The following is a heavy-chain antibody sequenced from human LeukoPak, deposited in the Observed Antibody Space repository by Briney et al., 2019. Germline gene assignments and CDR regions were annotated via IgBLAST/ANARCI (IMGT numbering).Heavy chain of an antibody. J-gene: IGHJ6*02. D-gene: IGHD6-19*01. CDR2: INSDGSST. CDR3: TTDQQWLELYYYYGMDV. Sequence: GGSLRLSCAASGFTFSSYWMHWVRQAPGKGLVWVSRINSDGSSTSYADSVKGRFTISRDNAKNTLYLQMNSLRTEDTAVYYCTTDQQWLELYYYYGMDVWGQGTTVTVSS. V-gene: IGHV3-74*01. CDR1: GFTFSSYW.